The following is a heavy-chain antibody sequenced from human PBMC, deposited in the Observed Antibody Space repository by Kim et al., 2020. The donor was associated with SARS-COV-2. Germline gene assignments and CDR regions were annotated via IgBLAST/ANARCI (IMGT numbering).Heavy chain of an antibody. CDR2: IYYSGST. CDR3: ARDRVGDYLGYYYGMDV. D-gene: IGHD4-17*01. CDR1: GGSISSGGYY. V-gene: IGHV4-31*03. J-gene: IGHJ6*02. Sequence: SETLSLTCTVSGGSISSGGYYWSWIRQHPGKGLEWIGYIYYSGSTYYNPSLKSRVTISVDTSKNQFSLKLSSVTAADTAVYYCARDRVGDYLGYYYGMDVWGQGTTVTVSS.